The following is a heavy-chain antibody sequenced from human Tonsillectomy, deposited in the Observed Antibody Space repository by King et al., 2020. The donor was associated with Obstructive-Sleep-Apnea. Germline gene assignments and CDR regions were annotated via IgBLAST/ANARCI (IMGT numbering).Heavy chain of an antibody. J-gene: IGHJ4*02. CDR1: GYTFTSYA. D-gene: IGHD2-15*01. CDR2: INTNTGNR. CDR3: ARIGGSFGLGFDY. V-gene: IGHV7-4-1*02. Sequence: VQLVESGSELKKPGASVKVSCKASGYTFTSYAMNWVGQAPGQGREWMGWINTNTGNRPYAQGLPGRFVFSLDTFVITAYRQISSLKAEDTAVYYCARIGGSFGLGFDYWGQGTLVTVSS.